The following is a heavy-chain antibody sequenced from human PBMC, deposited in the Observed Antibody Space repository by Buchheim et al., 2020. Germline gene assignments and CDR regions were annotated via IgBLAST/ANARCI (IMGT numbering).Heavy chain of an antibody. Sequence: QVQLQESGPGLVKPSQTLSLTCTVSGGSISSGDYYWSWIRQPPGKGLEWIGYIYYSGSTYYKPSLKSRVTISVDTSKNQFSLKLSSVTAADTAVYYCARNEGYCSGGSCQNYYYGMDVWGQGTT. CDR1: GGSISSGDYY. V-gene: IGHV4-30-4*01. CDR3: ARNEGYCSGGSCQNYYYGMDV. CDR2: IYYSGST. J-gene: IGHJ6*02. D-gene: IGHD2-15*01.